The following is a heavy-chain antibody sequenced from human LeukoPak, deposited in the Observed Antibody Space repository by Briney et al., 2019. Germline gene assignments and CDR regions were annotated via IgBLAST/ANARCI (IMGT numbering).Heavy chain of an antibody. CDR1: GFTFSSYS. V-gene: IGHV3-21*01. CDR2: ISSSSSSYI. Sequence: GGSLRLSCAASGFTFSSYSMNWVRQAPGKGLEWVSSISSSSSSYIYYADSVKGRFTISRDNAKNSLYLQMNSLRAEDTAVYYCASGDSSGYYSHGGAFDIWGQGTMVTVSS. CDR3: ASGDSSGYYSHGGAFDI. J-gene: IGHJ3*02. D-gene: IGHD3-22*01.